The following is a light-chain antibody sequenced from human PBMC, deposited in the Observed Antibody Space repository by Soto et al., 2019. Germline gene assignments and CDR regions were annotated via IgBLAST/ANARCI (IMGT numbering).Light chain of an antibody. CDR3: QQRSDWPPWT. CDR2: DAS. J-gene: IGKJ1*01. V-gene: IGKV3-11*01. CDR1: QSVSSY. Sequence: EIVLTQSPATLSLSPWERATLSCRASQSVSSYLAWYQQKPGQAPRLLIYDASNRATGIPARFSGSGSGTDFTLTISSLEPSDFAVYYWQQRSDWPPWTFGQGTKVEIK.